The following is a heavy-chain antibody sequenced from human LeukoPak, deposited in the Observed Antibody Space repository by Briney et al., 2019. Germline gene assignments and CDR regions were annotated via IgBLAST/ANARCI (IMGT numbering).Heavy chain of an antibody. J-gene: IGHJ6*02. CDR1: GGSISSYY. V-gene: IGHV4-59*08. CDR3: ARSLGVRGYYYYGMDV. Sequence: SETLSLTCTVSGGSISSYYWSWIRQPPGKGLEWIGYIYYSGSTNYNPSLKSRVTISVDTSKNQFSLKLSSVTAADTAVYYCARSLGVRGYYYYGMDVWGQGTTVTVSS. D-gene: IGHD3-10*01. CDR2: IYYSGST.